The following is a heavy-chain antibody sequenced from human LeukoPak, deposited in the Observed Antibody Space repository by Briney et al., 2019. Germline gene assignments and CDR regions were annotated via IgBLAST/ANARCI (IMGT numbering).Heavy chain of an antibody. CDR1: GFRFSGYW. J-gene: IGHJ4*02. V-gene: IGHV3-7*01. D-gene: IGHD3-22*01. CDR3: ARMIVVVDGYYFDY. Sequence: GGSLRLSCAASGFRFSGYWMTWVRQAPGKGLECVATIKQDGGEKYYADSVRGRFTISRDNAKNSLYLQMNSLRAEDTAVYYCARMIVVVDGYYFDYWGQGTLVTVSS. CDR2: IKQDGGEK.